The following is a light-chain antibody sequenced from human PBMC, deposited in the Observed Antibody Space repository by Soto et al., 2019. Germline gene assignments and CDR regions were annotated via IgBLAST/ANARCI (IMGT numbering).Light chain of an antibody. CDR1: SSDVGGYHY. CDR3: CSYTVTNTPL. CDR2: EVS. J-gene: IGLJ7*01. Sequence: QSVLTQPASVSGYPGPSITISCTGSSSDVGGYHYVSWYQQYPGKAPKLVISEVSNRPSGVSHRFSGSKSGNTASLTISGLQAEDEADYYCCSYTVTNTPLFGGGTQLTVL. V-gene: IGLV2-14*01.